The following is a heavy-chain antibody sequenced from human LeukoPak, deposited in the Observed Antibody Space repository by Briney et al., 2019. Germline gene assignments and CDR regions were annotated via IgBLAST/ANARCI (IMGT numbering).Heavy chain of an antibody. CDR1: GFTFSSCA. Sequence: GGSLRLSCAASGFTFSSCAMSWVRQAPGKGLEWVSGISGSGDSTNYADSVKGRFTVSRDNSKNTLYLQMNSLRAEDAALYYCAKDRSDSSTWYAGSHWGLGTLVTVSS. J-gene: IGHJ4*02. CDR3: AKDRSDSSTWYAGSH. CDR2: ISGSGDST. V-gene: IGHV3-23*01. D-gene: IGHD6-13*01.